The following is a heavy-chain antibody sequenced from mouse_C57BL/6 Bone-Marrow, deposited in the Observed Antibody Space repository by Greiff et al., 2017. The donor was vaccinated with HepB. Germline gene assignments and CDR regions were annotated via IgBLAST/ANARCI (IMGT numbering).Heavy chain of an antibody. D-gene: IGHD1-2*01. J-gene: IGHJ1*03. CDR1: GYTFTSYW. V-gene: IGHV1-55*01. Sequence: VQLQQPGAELVKPGASVKMSCKASGYTFTSYWITWVKQRPGQGLEWIGDIYPGSGSTNYNEKFKSKATLTVDTSSSTAYMQLSSLTSEDAAVYYCARGYVGWVWYFDVWGTGTTVTVSS. CDR2: IYPGSGST. CDR3: ARGYVGWVWYFDV.